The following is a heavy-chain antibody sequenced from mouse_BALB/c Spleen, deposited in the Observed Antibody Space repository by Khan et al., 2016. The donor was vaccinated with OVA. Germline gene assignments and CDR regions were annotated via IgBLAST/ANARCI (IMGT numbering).Heavy chain of an antibody. J-gene: IGHJ4*01. V-gene: IGHV2-6-4*01. CDR3: ARAYYRYDGYYAMDY. D-gene: IGHD2-14*01. CDR1: GFSLSRYN. Sequence: QVQLKESGPGLVAPSQSLSITCTVSGFSLSRYNIHWVRQPPGKGLEWLGMIWGGGGTDYNSTLKIRLSIINDNSKSQVFLKMNSLQTDDTAMYFCARAYYRYDGYYAMDYWGQGTSVTVSS. CDR2: IWGGGGT.